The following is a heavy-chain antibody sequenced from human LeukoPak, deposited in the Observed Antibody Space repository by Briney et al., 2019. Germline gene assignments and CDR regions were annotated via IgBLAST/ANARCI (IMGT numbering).Heavy chain of an antibody. J-gene: IGHJ3*02. CDR1: GFTFDDYG. CDR2: ISWNSGSI. V-gene: IGHV3-9*01. D-gene: IGHD4-17*01. Sequence: GGSLRLSCAASGFTFDDYGMSWVRQAPGKGLEWVSGISWNSGSIGYADSVKGRFTISRDNAKNSLYLQMNSLRAEDTALYYCAKDIRIDYGDNGVSSAFDIWGQGTMVTVSS. CDR3: AKDIRIDYGDNGVSSAFDI.